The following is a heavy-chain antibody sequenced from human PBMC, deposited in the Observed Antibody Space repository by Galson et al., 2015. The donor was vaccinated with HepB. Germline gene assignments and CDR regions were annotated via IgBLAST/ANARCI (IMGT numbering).Heavy chain of an antibody. CDR1: GFTFSSYG. CDR3: ATSTYCSCGSCYPVSAFDI. Sequence: SLRLSCAASGFTFSSYGMHWVRQAPGKGLEWVAVISYDGSNKYYADSVKGRFTISRDNSKNTLYLQMNSLRAEDTAVYYCATSTYCSCGSCYPVSAFDIWGQGTMVTVSS. CDR2: ISYDGSNK. J-gene: IGHJ3*02. V-gene: IGHV3-30*03. D-gene: IGHD2-15*01.